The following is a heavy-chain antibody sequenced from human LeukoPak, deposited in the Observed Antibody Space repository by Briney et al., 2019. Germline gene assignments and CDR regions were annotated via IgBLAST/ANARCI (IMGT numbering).Heavy chain of an antibody. J-gene: IGHJ4*02. CDR2: MNPKSGGT. CDR3: AGQKDPRPMDY. CDR1: GYSFTSYG. Sequence: ASVKVSCKASGYSFTSYGISWVRQAPGQGLEWMGWMNPKSGGTNYAQKFEARVTMNRDTSFSTAYIELSELTSGDTAVYFCAGQKDPRPMDYWGQGTLVTVSS. V-gene: IGHV1-2*02.